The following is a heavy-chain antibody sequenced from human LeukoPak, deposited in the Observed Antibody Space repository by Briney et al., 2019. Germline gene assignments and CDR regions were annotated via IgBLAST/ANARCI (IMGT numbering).Heavy chain of an antibody. D-gene: IGHD2-15*01. CDR3: ARLPRRYCSGGSCYSFYYYYYMDV. CDR1: GGSFSGYY. J-gene: IGHJ6*03. CDR2: INHSGST. Sequence: SETLSLTCAVYGGSFSGYYWSWIRQPPGKGLEWIGEINHSGSTNYNPSLKSRVTISVDTSKNQFSLKLSSVTAADTAVYYCARLPRRYCSGGSCYSFYYYYYMDVWGKGTTVTVSS. V-gene: IGHV4-34*01.